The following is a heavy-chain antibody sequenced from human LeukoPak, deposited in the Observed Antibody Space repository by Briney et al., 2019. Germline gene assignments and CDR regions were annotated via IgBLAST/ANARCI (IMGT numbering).Heavy chain of an antibody. CDR1: RFTFSSYG. V-gene: IGHV3-23*01. Sequence: GGSLRLSCAASRFTFSSYGLSWVRQAPGKGLEWASAISGSGAKTYYADSVKGRFTISRDNSKNTLYLQVNSLRAEDTAVYYCAKDGGSYQFDYWGQGTLVTVSS. CDR3: AKDGGSYQFDY. J-gene: IGHJ4*02. D-gene: IGHD1-26*01. CDR2: ISGSGAKT.